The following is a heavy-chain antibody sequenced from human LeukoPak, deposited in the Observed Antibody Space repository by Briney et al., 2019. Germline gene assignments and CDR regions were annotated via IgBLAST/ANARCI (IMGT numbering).Heavy chain of an antibody. V-gene: IGHV3-7*01. CDR1: GISVTGDW. CDR2: IKYDGSAK. J-gene: IGHJ3*01. CDR3: ARKNSFDF. Sequence: PGGSLRLSCVASGISVTGDWMSWVRQAPGKGLEWVANIKYDGSAKYYADSVKGRFAISRDNAKMSLYLQMDSLRVEDTAVYYCARKNSFDFWGQGTMVTVSS.